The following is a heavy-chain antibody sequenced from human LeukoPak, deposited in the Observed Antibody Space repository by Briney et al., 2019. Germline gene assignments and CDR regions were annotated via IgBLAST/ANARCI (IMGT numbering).Heavy chain of an antibody. Sequence: SQTLSLTCTVSGGSISSGDYYWSWIRQPPGKGLEWIGYIYYSGSTYYNPSLKSRVTISVDTSKNQFSLKLSSVTAADTAVYYCAREDVLTTVTPRSAAFDIWGQGTMVTVSS. J-gene: IGHJ3*02. CDR1: GGSISSGDYY. D-gene: IGHD4-11*01. CDR3: AREDVLTTVTPRSAAFDI. CDR2: IYYSGST. V-gene: IGHV4-30-4*08.